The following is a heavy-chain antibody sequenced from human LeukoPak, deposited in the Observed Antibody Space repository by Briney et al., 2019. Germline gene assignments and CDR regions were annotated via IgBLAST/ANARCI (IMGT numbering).Heavy chain of an antibody. CDR3: ARKSAVLWFGESLNWFDP. D-gene: IGHD3-10*01. CDR1: GGSISSSSYY. Sequence: SETLSLTCTVSGGSISSSSYYWGWIRQPPGKGLEWIGSIYYSGSTYYNPSLKSRVTISVDTSKNQFSLKLSSVTAADTAVYYCARKSAVLWFGESLNWFDPWGQGTLVTVSS. J-gene: IGHJ5*02. CDR2: IYYSGST. V-gene: IGHV4-39*07.